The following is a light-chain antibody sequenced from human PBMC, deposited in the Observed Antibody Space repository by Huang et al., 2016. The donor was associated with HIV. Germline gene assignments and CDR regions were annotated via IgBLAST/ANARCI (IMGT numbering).Light chain of an antibody. CDR3: QQYFSTPRT. V-gene: IGKV4-1*01. Sequence: DIVMTQSPDSLTVSLGERATINCKSSQSILHNSKNKNFLSWFQQKPGQPPKLLMHWASTREPGVPDRCSGSGSGTDFTLTINGLQAEDVAVYYCQQYFSTPRTFGQGTRVEIK. CDR2: WAS. CDR1: QSILHNSKNKNF. J-gene: IGKJ1*01.